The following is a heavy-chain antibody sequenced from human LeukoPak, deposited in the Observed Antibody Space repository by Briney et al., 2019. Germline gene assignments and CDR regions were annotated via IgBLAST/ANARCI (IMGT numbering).Heavy chain of an antibody. CDR3: GRDPRLGIRGYTYGYIEY. D-gene: IGHD5-18*01. CDR1: GGTFSSYA. J-gene: IGHJ4*02. V-gene: IGHV7-4-1*02. CDR2: INTNTGNP. Sequence: ASVKVSCKASGGTFSSYAINWVRQAPGQGLQWMGWINTNTGNPTYAQGFTGRYVFSLDTSVSTAYLQISGLTADDTAVYFCGRDPRLGIRGYTYGYIEYWGQGTLVTVSS.